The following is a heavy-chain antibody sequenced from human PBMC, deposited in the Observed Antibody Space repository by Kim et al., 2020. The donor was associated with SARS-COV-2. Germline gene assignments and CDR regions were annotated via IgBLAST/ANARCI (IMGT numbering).Heavy chain of an antibody. CDR2: ISCFGTDL. CDR1: GFTFTSHT. Sequence: GGSLRLSCAASGFTFTSHTLHWVRQAPGKGLEWLAGISCFGTDLYYADSVQGRFTISRDNSKNILYLQMRSLRPEDTAVYYCARVPGHYYSPFSDAWCQG. CDR3: ARVPGHYYSPFSDA. D-gene: IGHD2-21*02. V-gene: IGHV3-30*04. J-gene: IGHJ5*02.